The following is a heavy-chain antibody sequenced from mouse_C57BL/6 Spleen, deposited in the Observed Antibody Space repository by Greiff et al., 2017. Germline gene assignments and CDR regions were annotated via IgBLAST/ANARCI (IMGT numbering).Heavy chain of an antibody. D-gene: IGHD1-1*01. CDR1: GFTFSSSA. CDR2: ISDGGSYT. V-gene: IGHV5-4*01. J-gene: IGHJ4*01. Sequence: EVQLVESGGGLVKPGGSLKLSCAASGFTFSSSAMSWVRQTPEKRLEWVATISDGGSYTYYPDNVKGRFTISRDNAKNNLYLQMSHLKSEDTAMYYCARDDRYYGKSMDYWGQGTSVTVSS. CDR3: ARDDRYYGKSMDY.